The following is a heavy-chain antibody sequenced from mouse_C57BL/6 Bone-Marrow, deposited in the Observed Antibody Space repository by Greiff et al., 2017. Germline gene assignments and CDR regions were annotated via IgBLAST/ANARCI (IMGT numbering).Heavy chain of an antibody. Sequence: EVKLVESGGGLVKPGGSLKLSCAASGFTFSSYTMSWVRQTPEKRLEWVATISGGGGNTYYPDSVKGRFTISRDNAKNTLYLQMSSLRSEDTALYYCARRDWYDYESFAYWGQGTLVTVSA. V-gene: IGHV5-9*01. CDR1: GFTFSSYT. CDR3: ARRDWYDYESFAY. D-gene: IGHD2-4*01. J-gene: IGHJ3*01. CDR2: ISGGGGNT.